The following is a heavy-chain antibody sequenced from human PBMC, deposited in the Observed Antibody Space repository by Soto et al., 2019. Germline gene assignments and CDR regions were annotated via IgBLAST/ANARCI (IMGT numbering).Heavy chain of an antibody. CDR3: AKPRLGITPSPSDH. V-gene: IGHV3-30*18. D-gene: IGHD1-20*01. CDR1: GFIFSDYA. Sequence: ESGGGVVQPGRSLRLSCAASGFIFSDYAMHWVRQAPGKGLEWVAFISYDGSNKYYADSVKGRFTVSRDHSSNTLYLEMNSLRPDDSAFYFCAKPRLGITPSPSDHWGQGTLVAVSS. J-gene: IGHJ5*02. CDR2: ISYDGSNK.